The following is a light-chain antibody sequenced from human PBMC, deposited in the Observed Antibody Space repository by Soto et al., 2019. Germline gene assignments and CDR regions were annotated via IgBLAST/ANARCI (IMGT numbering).Light chain of an antibody. CDR3: QQYDSSFT. Sequence: IVLTQSPATLSLSPGERATLSCTASQHVTTTYIAWYQQKFGQAPRLLIYGASTRATGTPDRFTGGGFGTDFTLTISRGEPEDFAVYYCQQYDSSFTFGGGTKVEMK. J-gene: IGKJ4*01. CDR1: QHVTTTY. CDR2: GAS. V-gene: IGKV3-20*01.